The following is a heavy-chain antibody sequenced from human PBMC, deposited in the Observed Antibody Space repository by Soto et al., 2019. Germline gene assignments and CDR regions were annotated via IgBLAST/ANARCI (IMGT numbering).Heavy chain of an antibody. CDR2: IFSNDDK. CDR3: ARVYDSSGYEY. V-gene: IGHV2-26*01. CDR1: GFSLGNPRMG. J-gene: IGHJ4*02. Sequence: SGPTLVNPTETLTLTCTVSGFSLGNPRMGVSWICQPPGKALEWLAHIFSNDDKSYRTSLKSRVTISKDTSKSQVVLTMTNMDPVDTGTYYCARVYDSSGYEYWGQGTLVTVSS. D-gene: IGHD3-22*01.